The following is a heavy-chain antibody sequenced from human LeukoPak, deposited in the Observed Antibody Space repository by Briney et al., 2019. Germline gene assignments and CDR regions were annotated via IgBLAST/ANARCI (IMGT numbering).Heavy chain of an antibody. V-gene: IGHV4-39*01. CDR3: ARTIFGVSYYYYYGMDV. Sequence: PSETLSLTCTVSGGSISSSSYYWGWLRQPPGKGLEWIGSIYYSGSTYYNPSLKSRVTISVDTSKNQFSLKLSSVTAADTAVYYCARTIFGVSYYYYYGMDVWGQGTTVTVSS. J-gene: IGHJ6*02. CDR2: IYYSGST. CDR1: GGSISSSSYY. D-gene: IGHD3-3*01.